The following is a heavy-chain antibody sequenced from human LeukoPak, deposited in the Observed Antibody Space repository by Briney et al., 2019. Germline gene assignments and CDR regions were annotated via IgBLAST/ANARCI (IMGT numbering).Heavy chain of an antibody. V-gene: IGHV3-73*01. J-gene: IGHJ4*02. Sequence: GGSLRLSCAASGFTFSDSPIHWVRQAPGKGLEWVGRIRGKANNYATAYTASVKGRFTISRDDSKNTAYLQMNSLIIEDTAVYYCARQRPQTGTFDYWGQGALVTVSS. D-gene: IGHD3-9*01. CDR1: GFTFSDSP. CDR2: IRGKANNYAT. CDR3: ARQRPQTGTFDY.